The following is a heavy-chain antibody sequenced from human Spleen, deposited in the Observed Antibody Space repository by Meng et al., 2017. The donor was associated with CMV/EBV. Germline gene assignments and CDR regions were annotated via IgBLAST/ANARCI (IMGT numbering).Heavy chain of an antibody. CDR3: ARTTYYYDSSGYLGGDSTYYCGMDV. Sequence: SVKVSCKASGGTFSSYTISWVRQAPGQGLEWMGGIIPIFGTANYAQKFQGRVTITTDESTSTAYMELSSLRSEDTAVYYCARTTYYYDSSGYLGGDSTYYCGMDVWGQGTTVTVSS. CDR2: IIPIFGTA. V-gene: IGHV1-69*05. J-gene: IGHJ6*02. CDR1: GGTFSSYT. D-gene: IGHD3-22*01.